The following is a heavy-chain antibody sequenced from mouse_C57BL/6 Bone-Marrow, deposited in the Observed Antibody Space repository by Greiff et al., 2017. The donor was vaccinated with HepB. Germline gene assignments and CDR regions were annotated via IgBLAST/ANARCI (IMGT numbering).Heavy chain of an antibody. Sequence: EVKVVESGGGLVKPGGSLKLSCAASGFTFSSYAMSWVRQTPEKRLEWVATISDGGSYTYYPDNVKGRFTISRDNAKNNLYLQMSHLKSEDTAMYYCARESYYGSSLDYYFDYWGQGTTLTVSS. CDR3: ARESYYGSSLDYYFDY. J-gene: IGHJ2*01. D-gene: IGHD1-1*01. CDR1: GFTFSSYA. CDR2: ISDGGSYT. V-gene: IGHV5-4*01.